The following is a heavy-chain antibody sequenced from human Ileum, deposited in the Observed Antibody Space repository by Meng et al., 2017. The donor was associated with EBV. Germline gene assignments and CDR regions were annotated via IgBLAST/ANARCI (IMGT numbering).Heavy chain of an antibody. CDR2: TSHSGST. CDR1: GGSISRSDW. V-gene: IGHV4-4*02. D-gene: IGHD3-22*01. J-gene: IGHJ4*02. CDR3: ASSDYYRSDY. Sequence: QGPRQESGPGLVKPSETLSLTCAVSGGSISRSDWWSWVRQPPGKGLEWIGETSHSGSTNYSPSLKSRVTISLDKSKNQLSLKLNSVTAADTAVHYCASSDYYRSDYWGQGTLVTVSS.